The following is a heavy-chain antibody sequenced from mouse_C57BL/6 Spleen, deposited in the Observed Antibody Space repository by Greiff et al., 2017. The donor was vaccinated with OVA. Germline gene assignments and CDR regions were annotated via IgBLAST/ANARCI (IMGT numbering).Heavy chain of an antibody. D-gene: IGHD1-1*01. Sequence: VQGVESGAELVRPGTSVKVSCKASGYAFTNYLIEWVKQRPGQGLEWIGVINPGSGGTNYNEKFKGKATLTADKSSSTAYMQLSSLTSEDSAVYFCARDYGSSPYYFDYWGQGTTLTVSS. J-gene: IGHJ2*01. CDR2: INPGSGGT. CDR1: GYAFTNYL. CDR3: ARDYGSSPYYFDY. V-gene: IGHV1-54*01.